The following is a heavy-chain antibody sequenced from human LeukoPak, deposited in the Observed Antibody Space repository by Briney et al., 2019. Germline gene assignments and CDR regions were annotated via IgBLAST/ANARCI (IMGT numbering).Heavy chain of an antibody. D-gene: IGHD3-9*01. V-gene: IGHV1-69*13. CDR3: ARDHHYYDILTGEVAVLGAFDI. Sequence: SVKVSCKASGGTFSSYAISWVRQAPGQGLEWMGGIIPIFGIANYAQKFQGRVTITADESTSTAYMELSSLRSEDTAVYYCARDHHYYDILTGEVAVLGAFDIWGQGTMVTVSS. CDR2: IIPIFGIA. J-gene: IGHJ3*02. CDR1: GGTFSSYA.